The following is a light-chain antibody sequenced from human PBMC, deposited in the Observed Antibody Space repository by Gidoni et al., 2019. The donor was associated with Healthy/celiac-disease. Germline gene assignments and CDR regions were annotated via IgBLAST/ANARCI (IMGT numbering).Light chain of an antibody. Sequence: QSVLTQPPSASGPPVQRVTISCSGSSSNIGSNTVNWYQQLPGTAPKLLIYSNNQRPSGVPDRFSGSKSGTSASLAISGLQSEDEADYYCAAWDDSLNGWVFGGGTKLTV. CDR2: SNN. CDR1: SSNIGSNT. V-gene: IGLV1-44*01. CDR3: AAWDDSLNGWV. J-gene: IGLJ3*02.